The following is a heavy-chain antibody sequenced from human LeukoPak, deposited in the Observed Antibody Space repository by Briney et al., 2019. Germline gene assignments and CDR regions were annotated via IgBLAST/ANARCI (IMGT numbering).Heavy chain of an antibody. V-gene: IGHV3-48*03. CDR2: ISSSGSTI. CDR3: AKDHGGFDY. Sequence: GGSLRLSCAASGFTFSSYEMNWVRQAPGKGLEWVSYISSSGSTIYYSDSVKGRFIISRDNSKNTLYLQMNSLRAEDTALYYCAKDHGGFDYWGQGTLVTVSS. CDR1: GFTFSSYE. J-gene: IGHJ4*02.